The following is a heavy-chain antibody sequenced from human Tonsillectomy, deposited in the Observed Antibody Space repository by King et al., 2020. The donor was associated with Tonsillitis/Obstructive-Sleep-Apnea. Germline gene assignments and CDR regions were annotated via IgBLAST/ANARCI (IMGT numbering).Heavy chain of an antibody. CDR2: ISYDGSYK. J-gene: IGHJ6*03. CDR1: GFTFSSYT. CDR3: ARDDPYYYYMDV. V-gene: IGHV3-30*01. Sequence: VQLVESGGGVVQPGRSLRLSCAASGFTFSSYTMHWVRQAPGKGLEWVAVISYDGSYKYYADSVKGRFTISRDNAKNTLYLQMNSLRPEDTAVYYCARDDPYYYYMDVWGKGTTVTVSS.